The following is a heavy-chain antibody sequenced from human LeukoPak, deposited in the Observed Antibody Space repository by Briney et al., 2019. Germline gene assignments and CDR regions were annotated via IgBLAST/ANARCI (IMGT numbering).Heavy chain of an antibody. J-gene: IGHJ6*02. CDR3: ARAPSYRRYYDILTGPGYYYYGMDV. V-gene: IGHV1-8*01. D-gene: IGHD3-9*01. CDR2: MNPNSGNT. Sequence: ASVKVSCKASGYTFTSYDINWVRQATGQGLEWMGWMNPNSGNTGYAQKFQGRVTMTRNTSISTAYMELSSLRSEDTAVYCCARAPSYRRYYDILTGPGYYYYGMDVWGQGTTVTVSS. CDR1: GYTFTSYD.